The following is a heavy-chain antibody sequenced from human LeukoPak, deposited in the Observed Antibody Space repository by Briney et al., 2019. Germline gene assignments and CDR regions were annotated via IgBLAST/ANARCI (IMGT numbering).Heavy chain of an antibody. V-gene: IGHV4-31*03. CDR2: IYYSGST. D-gene: IGHD2-2*02. J-gene: IGHJ4*02. CDR3: ARDREDCSSTSCYTRTFDY. CDR1: GGSISSGGYY. Sequence: SETLSLTCIVSGGSISSGGYYWSWIRQHPGKGLEWIGYIYYSGSTYYNPSLKSRVTISVDTSKNQFSLKLSSVTAADTAVYYSARDREDCSSTSCYTRTFDYWGQGTLVTVSS.